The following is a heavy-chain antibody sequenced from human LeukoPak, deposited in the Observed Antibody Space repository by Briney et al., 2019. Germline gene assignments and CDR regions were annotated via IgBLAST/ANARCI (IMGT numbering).Heavy chain of an antibody. Sequence: PSETLSLTCTVSGGSISSYYWSWIRQPAGKGLEWIGRIYTSGSTNYNPSLKSRVTMSVDTSKNQFSLKLSSVTAADTAVYYCARDIYDILTGYLARFDPWGQGTLVTVSS. CDR1: GGSISSYY. J-gene: IGHJ5*02. D-gene: IGHD3-9*01. CDR2: IYTSGST. CDR3: ARDIYDILTGYLARFDP. V-gene: IGHV4-4*07.